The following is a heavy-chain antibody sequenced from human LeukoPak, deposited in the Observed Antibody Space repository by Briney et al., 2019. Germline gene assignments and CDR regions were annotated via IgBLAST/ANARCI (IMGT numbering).Heavy chain of an antibody. D-gene: IGHD1-26*01. CDR2: ISWNSGSI. J-gene: IGHJ4*02. CDR3: AKSIKWELLSGYFDY. Sequence: GRSLRLSCAASGFTFDDYAMHWVRQAPGKGLEWVSGISWNSGSIGYADSVKGRFTISRDNAKNSLYLQMNSLRAEDTALYYCAKSIKWELLSGYFDYWGQGTLVTVSS. CDR1: GFTFDDYA. V-gene: IGHV3-9*01.